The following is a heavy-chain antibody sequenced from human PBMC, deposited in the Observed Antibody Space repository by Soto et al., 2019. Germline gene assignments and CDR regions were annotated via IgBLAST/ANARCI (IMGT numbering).Heavy chain of an antibody. CDR1: GYTFTSYG. CDR3: ARGCRDILTGYYNYYYYMDV. J-gene: IGHJ6*03. Sequence: ASVKVSCKASGYTFTSYGISWVRQAPGQGLEWMGWISAYNGNTNYAQKLQGRVTMTTDTSTSTAYMELRSLRSDDTAVYYCARGCRDILTGYYNYYYYMDVWGKGTTVTVSS. D-gene: IGHD3-9*01. V-gene: IGHV1-18*01. CDR2: ISAYNGNT.